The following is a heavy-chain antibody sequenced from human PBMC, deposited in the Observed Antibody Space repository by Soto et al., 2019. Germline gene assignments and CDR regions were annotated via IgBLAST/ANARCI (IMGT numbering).Heavy chain of an antibody. D-gene: IGHD1-26*01. CDR2: IYERGST. Sequence: PSETLSLTCAVSGGSISSGGYSWSWIRQPPGKGLEWIGYIYERGSTYYNPSLKSRVTISVDRSKNQFSLKLSSVTAADTAVYFCARAREDWIFDYWGQGTLVTVSS. V-gene: IGHV4-30-2*01. J-gene: IGHJ4*02. CDR3: ARAREDWIFDY. CDR1: GGSISSGGYS.